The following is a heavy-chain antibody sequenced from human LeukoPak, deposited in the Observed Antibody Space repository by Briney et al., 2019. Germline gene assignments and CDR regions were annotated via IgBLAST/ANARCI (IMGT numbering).Heavy chain of an antibody. J-gene: IGHJ5*02. CDR3: ARNRGYRFDP. CDR2: ISGSGGST. Sequence: PGGSLRLSCAASGFTFSSYAMSWVRQAPGKGLEWVSAISGSGGSTYYADSVKGRFTISRDNSKNTLYLQMGSLRAEDMAVYYCARNRGYRFDPWGQGTLVTVSS. V-gene: IGHV3-23*01. CDR1: GFTFSSYA. D-gene: IGHD5-18*01.